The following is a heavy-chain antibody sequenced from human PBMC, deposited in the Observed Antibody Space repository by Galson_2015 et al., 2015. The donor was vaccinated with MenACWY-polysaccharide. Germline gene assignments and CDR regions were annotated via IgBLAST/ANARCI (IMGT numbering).Heavy chain of an antibody. CDR1: GFIFSDHY. CDR3: VRAAQEFYFDY. CDR2: FRKKVNSYTT. D-gene: IGHD2/OR15-2a*01. J-gene: IGHJ4*02. V-gene: IGHV3-72*01. Sequence: SLRLSCAASGFIFSDHYMDWVRQAPGKGLEWVGRFRKKVNSYTTEYAASVKGRFTISRDDSKNSLYLQMSSLKTDDTAVYYCVRAAQEFYFDYWGQGILVTVSS.